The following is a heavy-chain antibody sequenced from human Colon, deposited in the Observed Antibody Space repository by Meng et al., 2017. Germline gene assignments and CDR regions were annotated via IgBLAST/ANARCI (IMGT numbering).Heavy chain of an antibody. CDR1: GLSIGTTGDY. CDR3: ARADCTAGICYQFDN. D-gene: IGHD2-8*02. Sequence: HVPLQEWGPGLLKPSQTLSPTCNVSGLSIGTTGDYWTWIRQRPGKGLEWIGKIFYTGSAHYNPSLKTRAAMSVDRSKNQFSLKLNSVTAADTAVYYCARADCTAGICYQFDNWGQGTLVTVSS. J-gene: IGHJ4*02. V-gene: IGHV4-31*03. CDR2: IFYTGSA.